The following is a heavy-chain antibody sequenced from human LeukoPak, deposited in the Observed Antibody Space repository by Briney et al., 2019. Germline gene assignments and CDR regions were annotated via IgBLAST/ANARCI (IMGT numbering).Heavy chain of an antibody. CDR2: IYYTGST. CDR1: GGSVSSGTYY. Sequence: SETLSLTCTVSGGSVSSGTYYWSWIRQPPGKGLEWIGYIYYTGSTNYNPSLKSRVTISVDTSKNQFSLKLSSATAADTAVYYCARDKDRNWFDPWGQGTLVTVSS. V-gene: IGHV4-61*01. J-gene: IGHJ5*02. CDR3: ARDKDRNWFDP. D-gene: IGHD2-15*01.